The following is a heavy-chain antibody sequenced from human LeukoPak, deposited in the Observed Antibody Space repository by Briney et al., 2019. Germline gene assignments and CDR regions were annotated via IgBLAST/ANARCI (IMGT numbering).Heavy chain of an antibody. D-gene: IGHD2-15*01. Sequence: SETLSLTCAVYGGSFSGYYWSWIRQPPGKGLEWIGEINHSGSTNYNPSLKSRVTISVDTSKNQFSLKLSSVPAADTAVYYCARGSWGSYCSGGSCYSTDYYYMDVWGKGTTVTVSS. CDR3: ARGSWGSYCSGGSCYSTDYYYMDV. V-gene: IGHV4-34*01. CDR2: INHSGST. J-gene: IGHJ6*03. CDR1: GGSFSGYY.